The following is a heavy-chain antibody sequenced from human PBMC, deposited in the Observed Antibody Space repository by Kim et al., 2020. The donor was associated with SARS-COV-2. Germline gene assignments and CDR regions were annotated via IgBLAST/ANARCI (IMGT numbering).Heavy chain of an antibody. Sequence: RYEADSWRGRFTISRDTDKDSLYLQRHSLRAEEPAVYYCARGPNYSHFDYWGQGTLVTVSS. D-gene: IGHD4-4*01. CDR3: ARGPNYSHFDY. CDR2: R. J-gene: IGHJ4*02. V-gene: IGHV3-48*03.